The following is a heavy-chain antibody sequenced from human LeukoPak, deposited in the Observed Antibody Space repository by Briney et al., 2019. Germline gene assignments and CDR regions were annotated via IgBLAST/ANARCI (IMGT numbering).Heavy chain of an antibody. J-gene: IGHJ6*02. CDR1: GGSVSSGSYY. V-gene: IGHV4-61*01. CDR3: ARDPYYYYGMDV. Sequence: SETLSLTCTVSGGSVSSGSYYWSWIRQPPGKGLEWIGYIYYSGSTNYNPSLKSRVTISVDTSKNQFSLKLSSVTAADTAVYYCARDPYYYYGMDVWGQGTTVTVSS. CDR2: IYYSGST.